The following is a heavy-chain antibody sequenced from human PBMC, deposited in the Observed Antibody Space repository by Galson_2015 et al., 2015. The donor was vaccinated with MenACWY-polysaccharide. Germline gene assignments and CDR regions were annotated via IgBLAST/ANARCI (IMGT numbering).Heavy chain of an antibody. CDR1: GFSFSAYG. J-gene: IGHJ4*02. V-gene: IGHV3-23*01. CDR3: AKVGPRSSWKMGLDY. D-gene: IGHD6-13*01. CDR2: SGSGGGL. Sequence: SLRLSCAASGFSFSAYGMSWVRQAPGRGLEWVSGSGSGGGLYYADSVKGRFTVSRDNSKNTLYLQMNNLRAEDTAVYYCAKVGPRSSWKMGLDYWGQGTLFTVSS.